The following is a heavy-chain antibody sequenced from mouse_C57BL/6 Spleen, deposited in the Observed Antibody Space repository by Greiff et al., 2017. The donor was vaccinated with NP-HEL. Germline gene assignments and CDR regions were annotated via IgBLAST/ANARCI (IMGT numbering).Heavy chain of an antibody. V-gene: IGHV10-1*01. CDR1: GFSFNTYA. CDR2: IRSKSNNYAT. CDR3: VRGFGSYWYFDV. J-gene: IGHJ1*03. Sequence: EVKLVESGGGLVQPKGSLKLSCAASGFSFNTYAMNWVRQAPGKGLEWVARIRSKSNNYATYYADSVKDRFTISRDDSESMLYLQMNNLKTEDTAMYYCVRGFGSYWYFDVWGTGTTVTVSS. D-gene: IGHD1-1*02.